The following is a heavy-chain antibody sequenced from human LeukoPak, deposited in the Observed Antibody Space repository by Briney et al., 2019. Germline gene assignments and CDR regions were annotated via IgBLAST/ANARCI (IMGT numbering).Heavy chain of an antibody. V-gene: IGHV3-48*04. CDR1: GFTFSSYS. D-gene: IGHD2-15*01. Sequence: PGGSLRLSCAASGFTFSSYSMSWVRQAPGKGLEWVSYISSSSSTIYYADSVKGRFTISRDNAKNSLYLQMNSLRAEDTAVYYCARLAKDIVVVVAATDAFDIWGQGTMVTVSS. CDR2: ISSSSSTI. J-gene: IGHJ3*02. CDR3: ARLAKDIVVVVAATDAFDI.